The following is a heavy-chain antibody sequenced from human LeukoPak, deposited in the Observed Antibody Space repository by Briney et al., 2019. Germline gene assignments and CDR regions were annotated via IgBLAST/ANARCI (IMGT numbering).Heavy chain of an antibody. V-gene: IGHV1-18*01. CDR1: GYIFTQYG. CDR2: ISTYNGNT. Sequence: ASVKVSCKASGYIFTQYGISWVRQAPGQGLEWMASISTYNGNTNYAQNFQGRVTVTTDTSTSTAYMELRSLRFDDTAVYYCARGTGYNYYYMEVWGQGTTVTVSS. CDR3: ARGTGYNYYYMEV. D-gene: IGHD3/OR15-3a*01. J-gene: IGHJ6*03.